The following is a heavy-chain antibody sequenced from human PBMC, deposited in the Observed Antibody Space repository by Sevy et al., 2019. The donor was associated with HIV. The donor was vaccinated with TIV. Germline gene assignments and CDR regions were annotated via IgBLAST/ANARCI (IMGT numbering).Heavy chain of an antibody. J-gene: IGHJ4*02. Sequence: ASVKVSCKASGYTFTGYYMHWVRQAPGQGLGGMGWINPDSGGPNYAPKFQGRVTLTRDTSISTAYMELSRLKSDDTAVYYCVRDDRDGYFDYWGQGTLVTVSS. CDR3: VRDDRDGYFDY. V-gene: IGHV1-2*02. CDR1: GYTFTGYY. CDR2: INPDSGGP.